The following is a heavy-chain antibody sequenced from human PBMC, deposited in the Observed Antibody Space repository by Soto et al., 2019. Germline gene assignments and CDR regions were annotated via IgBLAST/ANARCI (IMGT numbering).Heavy chain of an antibody. D-gene: IGHD1-7*01. CDR1: GGSFSGYY. CDR2: INHSGST. J-gene: IGHJ4*02. V-gene: IGHV4-34*01. Sequence: LETLSLTCAVYGGSFSGYYWSWIRKPTGKGLGWIGEINHSGSTNYNPSLKSRVTISVDTSKNQFSLKLSSVTAADTAVYYCARNPVWGWNYSLVYWGQGTLVTVSS. CDR3: ARNPVWGWNYSLVY.